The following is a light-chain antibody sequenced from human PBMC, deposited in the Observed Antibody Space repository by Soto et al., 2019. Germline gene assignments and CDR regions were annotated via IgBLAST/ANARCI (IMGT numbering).Light chain of an antibody. CDR2: EVS. CDR3: SSYTSSSTGV. CDR1: SSDVGGYNY. V-gene: IGLV2-14*01. Sequence: QSALTQPASVSGSPGQSITISCTGTSSDVGGYNYVSWYQQHPGKAPKLMIYEVSNRPSGVSNRFSGSKSGNTASLTISGPKAEDEADYYCSSYTSSSTGVFGGGPKLTAL. J-gene: IGLJ2*01.